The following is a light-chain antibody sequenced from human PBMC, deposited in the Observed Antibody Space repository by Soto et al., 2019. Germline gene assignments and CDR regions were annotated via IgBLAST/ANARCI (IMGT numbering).Light chain of an antibody. V-gene: IGLV2-11*01. CDR3: YSFAGSTTFSYV. CDR2: DVS. Sequence: QSVLTQPRSVSGSPGQSVTISCTGTSSDVGGYNYVSWYQQHPGKAPKLMIYDVSKRPSGVPDRFSGSKSGNTASLTISGLQAEDEADYYCYSFAGSTTFSYVFGPGTKVTVL. CDR1: SSDVGGYNY. J-gene: IGLJ1*01.